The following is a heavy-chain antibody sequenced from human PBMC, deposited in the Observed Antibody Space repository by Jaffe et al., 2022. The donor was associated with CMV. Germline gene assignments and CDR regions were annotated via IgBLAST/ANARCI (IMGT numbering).Heavy chain of an antibody. CDR1: GGSISSGGYY. D-gene: IGHD2-2*01. CDR3: ARDRDENCSSTSPCGMDV. CDR2: IYYSGST. J-gene: IGHJ6*02. Sequence: QVQLQESGPGLVKPSQTLSLTCTVSGGSISSGGYYWSWIRQHPGKGLEWIGYIYYSGSTYYNPSLKSRVTISVDTSKNQFSLKLSSVTAADTAVYYCARDRDENCSSTSPCGMDVWGQGTTVTVSS. V-gene: IGHV4-31*03.